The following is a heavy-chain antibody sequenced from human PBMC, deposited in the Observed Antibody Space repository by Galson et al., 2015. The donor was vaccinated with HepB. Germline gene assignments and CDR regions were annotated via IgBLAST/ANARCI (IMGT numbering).Heavy chain of an antibody. J-gene: IGHJ6*03. Sequence: SVKVSCKAAGYTFTTYTIHWVRQAPGQRLEWMGWINTGNGNTKSSQKFQGRVTITADESTSTAYTELSSLTSEDTALYYCAASQYYYDTTGNRGYFYYYMDFWGKGTAVAVSS. CDR2: INTGNGNT. CDR1: GYTFTTYT. V-gene: IGHV1-3*04. D-gene: IGHD3-22*01. CDR3: AASQYYYDTTGNRGYFYYYMDF.